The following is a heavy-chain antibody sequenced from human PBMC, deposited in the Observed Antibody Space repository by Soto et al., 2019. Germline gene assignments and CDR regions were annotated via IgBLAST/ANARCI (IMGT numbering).Heavy chain of an antibody. Sequence: SETLCLTYTVSGGSSSGGDYCWSWIRQPPGKGLEWIGYIYYSGSTYYNPSLKSRVTISVDTSKNQFSLKLSSVTAADTAVYYCARDRGDYHYYYYGMDVWGQGTTVTVSS. J-gene: IGHJ6*02. CDR1: GGSSSGGDYC. D-gene: IGHD4-17*01. V-gene: IGHV4-30-4*01. CDR2: IYYSGST. CDR3: ARDRGDYHYYYYGMDV.